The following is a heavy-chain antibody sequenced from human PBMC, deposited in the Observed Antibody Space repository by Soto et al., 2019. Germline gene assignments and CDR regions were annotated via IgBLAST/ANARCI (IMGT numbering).Heavy chain of an antibody. CDR2: FDPEDGET. Sequence: GASVKVSCKASGYTFTSYGLSWVRQAPGQGLEWMGGFDPEDGETIYAQKFQGRVTMTEDTSTDTAYMELSSLRSEDTAVYYCALMVVVEYPNWFDPWGQGTLVTVSS. J-gene: IGHJ5*02. V-gene: IGHV1-24*01. CDR3: ALMVVVEYPNWFDP. D-gene: IGHD2-15*01. CDR1: GYTFTSYG.